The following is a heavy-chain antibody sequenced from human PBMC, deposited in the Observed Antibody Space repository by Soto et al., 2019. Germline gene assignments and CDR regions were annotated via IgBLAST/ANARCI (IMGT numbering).Heavy chain of an antibody. D-gene: IGHD6-6*01. CDR3: ARARIAARYGSNNWFDP. V-gene: IGHV1-69*13. CDR2: IIPIFGTA. Sequence: ASVKVSCKASGGTFSSYAISWVRQAPGQGLEWMGGIIPIFGTANYAQKFQGRVTITADESTSTAYMELSSLRSEDTAVYYCARARIAARYGSNNWFDPWGQGTLVTVSS. CDR1: GGTFSSYA. J-gene: IGHJ5*02.